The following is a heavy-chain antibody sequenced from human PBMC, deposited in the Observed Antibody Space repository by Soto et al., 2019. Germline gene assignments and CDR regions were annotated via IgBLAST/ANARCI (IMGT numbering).Heavy chain of an antibody. CDR3: EASNIHYGSGSYDY. V-gene: IGHV1-24*01. CDR2: FDPEDGET. D-gene: IGHD3-10*01. J-gene: IGHJ4*02. Sequence: ASVKVSCKVSGYTLTELSMHWVRQAPGKGLEWMGGFDPEDGETIYAQKFQGRVTMTEDTSTDTAYMELSSLRSEDTAVYYCEASNIHYGSGSYDYWGQGPLVTVSS. CDR1: GYTLTELS.